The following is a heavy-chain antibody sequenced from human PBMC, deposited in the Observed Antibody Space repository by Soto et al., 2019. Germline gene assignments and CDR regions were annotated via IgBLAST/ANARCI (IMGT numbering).Heavy chain of an antibody. CDR1: GGTLSDYA. Sequence: QVQLVQSGAEVKTPGSSVKVSCKASGGTLSDYAISWVRQAPGQGLEWMGGIMPTVDSANYAQNFQGRLTISADESTSTANMELRSMRSDDRAVYYCAVAAVREIMAQESSGMAVWGQGTTVIVSS. V-gene: IGHV1-69*01. CDR3: AVAAVREIMAQESSGMAV. CDR2: IMPTVDSA. D-gene: IGHD3-10*01. J-gene: IGHJ6*02.